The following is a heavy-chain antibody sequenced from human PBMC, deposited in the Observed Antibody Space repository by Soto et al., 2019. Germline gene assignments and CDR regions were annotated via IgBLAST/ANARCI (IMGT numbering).Heavy chain of an antibody. Sequence: QVQLVQSGAEVKKPGSSVKVSCKASGGTFSSYAISWVRQAAGQGLEWMGGIIPIFGTANYAQKFQGRVTITADESTSTAYMELSSLRSEDTAVYYCARGRGDIVVVPAAMGAYYYYGMDVWGQGTTVTVSS. D-gene: IGHD2-2*01. CDR1: GGTFSSYA. CDR3: ARGRGDIVVVPAAMGAYYYYGMDV. CDR2: IIPIFGTA. V-gene: IGHV1-69*01. J-gene: IGHJ6*02.